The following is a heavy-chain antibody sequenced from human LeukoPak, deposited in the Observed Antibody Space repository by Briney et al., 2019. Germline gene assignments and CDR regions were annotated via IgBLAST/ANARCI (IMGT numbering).Heavy chain of an antibody. CDR3: ARKTTRNWFFDY. D-gene: IGHD3-9*01. J-gene: IGHJ4*02. Sequence: PSETLSLTCTVSSGSISSYYWSWARQPPGKGLEWIGNINDSGSTNYTPSLRSRVTISVDTSKNQFSLKLSSVTAADTAVYYCARKTTRNWFFDYWGQGTPVTVSS. CDR2: INDSGST. CDR1: SGSISSYY. V-gene: IGHV4-4*09.